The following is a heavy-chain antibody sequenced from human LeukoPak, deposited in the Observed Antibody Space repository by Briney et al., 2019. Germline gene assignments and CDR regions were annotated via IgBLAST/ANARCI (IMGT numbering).Heavy chain of an antibody. D-gene: IGHD2-15*01. Sequence: PSETLSLTCAVSGGSISSGGYSWSWIRQPPGKGLEWIGYIYHSGSTYYNPSLKSRVTISVDRSKNQFSLKLSSVTAADTAVYYCARDDGGRGRYYFDYWGQGTLVTVSS. J-gene: IGHJ4*02. CDR3: ARDDGGRGRYYFDY. CDR2: IYHSGST. V-gene: IGHV4-30-2*01. CDR1: GGSISSGGYS.